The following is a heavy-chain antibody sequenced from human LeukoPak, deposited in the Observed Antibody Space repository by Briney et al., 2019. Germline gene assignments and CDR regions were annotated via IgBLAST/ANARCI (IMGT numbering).Heavy chain of an antibody. CDR3: AKISGGSCYGAVDY. V-gene: IGHV3-23*01. Sequence: GGSLRLSCAASGFTFSSYAMSWVRQAPGKGLEWVSVFCGSGGSTHYADSVKGRFTISRDNSKNTLYLQMNSLRAEDTALYYCAKISGGSCYGAVDYWGQGTLVTVSS. CDR1: GFTFSSYA. CDR2: FCGSGGST. J-gene: IGHJ4*02. D-gene: IGHD2-15*01.